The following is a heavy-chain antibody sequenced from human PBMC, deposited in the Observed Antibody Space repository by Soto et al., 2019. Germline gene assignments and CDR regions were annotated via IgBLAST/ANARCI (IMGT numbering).Heavy chain of an antibody. J-gene: IGHJ4*02. CDR3: AKDSIVRGGGTFDY. V-gene: IGHV3-23*01. CDR2: VSGSGGST. Sequence: EVQLLESGGGLVQPGGSLRLSCAASGFTFSSYAMSWVRQAPGKGLEWVSAVSGSGGSTYYADSVKGRFTISRDNSKNTLYLQMSSLRDWDTAVYYCAKDSIVRGGGTFDYWGQGTLVTVSS. D-gene: IGHD3-10*01. CDR1: GFTFSSYA.